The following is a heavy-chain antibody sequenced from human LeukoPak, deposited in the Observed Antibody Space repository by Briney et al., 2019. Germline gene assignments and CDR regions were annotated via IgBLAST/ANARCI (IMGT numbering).Heavy chain of an antibody. V-gene: IGHV3-30*01. D-gene: IGHD2-15*01. CDR3: ARSIDFDY. CDR2: ISYDGSNK. J-gene: IGHJ4*02. Sequence: PGRSLRLSCAASGFTFSSYAMHWVRQAPGRGLEWVAVISYDGSNKYYADSVKGRFTISRDNSKNTLYLQMNSLRAEDTAVYYCARSIDFDYWGQGTLVTVSS. CDR1: GFTFSSYA.